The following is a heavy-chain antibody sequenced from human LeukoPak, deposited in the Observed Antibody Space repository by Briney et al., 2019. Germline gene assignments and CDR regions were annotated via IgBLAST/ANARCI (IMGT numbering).Heavy chain of an antibody. J-gene: IGHJ4*02. CDR3: AGVEGDYYDSSGYYFDY. D-gene: IGHD3-22*01. Sequence: GASVKVSCKASGGTFSSYAISWVRQAPGQGLEWMGGIIPILGTANYAQKFQGRVTITADESTSTAYMELSSLRSEDTAVYYCAGVEGDYYDSSGYYFDYWGQGTLVTVSS. CDR2: IIPILGTA. V-gene: IGHV1-69*13. CDR1: GGTFSSYA.